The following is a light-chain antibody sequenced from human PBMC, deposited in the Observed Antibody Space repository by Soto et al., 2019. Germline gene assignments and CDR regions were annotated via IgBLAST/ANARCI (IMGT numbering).Light chain of an antibody. CDR2: EVN. CDR1: SSDVGIYNY. Sequence: QSVLTQPASVSGSPGQWITISCTGSSSDVGIYNYVSWYQQHAGKVPKLIIYEVNNRPSGVSHRYSASNSGTSAPRTISGLQDEDEADYYCRSYTTSSTRVFGTGTKLTVL. CDR3: RSYTTSSTRV. J-gene: IGLJ1*01. V-gene: IGLV2-14*01.